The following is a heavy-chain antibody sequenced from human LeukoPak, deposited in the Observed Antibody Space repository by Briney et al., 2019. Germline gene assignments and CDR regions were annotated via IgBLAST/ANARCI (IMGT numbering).Heavy chain of an antibody. J-gene: IGHJ4*02. Sequence: SETLSLTCTVSGGSISSYYWSWIRQPPGKGLEWIGYIYYSGSTNYNPSLKSRVTISVDTSKNQFSLKLSSVTAADTAVYYCARAHGSGSYYNTIFDYWGQGTLVTVSS. CDR1: GGSISSYY. D-gene: IGHD3-10*01. V-gene: IGHV4-59*01. CDR3: ARAHGSGSYYNTIFDY. CDR2: IYYSGST.